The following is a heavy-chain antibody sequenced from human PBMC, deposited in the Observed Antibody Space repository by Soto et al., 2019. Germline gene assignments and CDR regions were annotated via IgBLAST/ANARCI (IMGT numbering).Heavy chain of an antibody. D-gene: IGHD3-10*01. CDR1: GFTFSNYG. CDR2: ISYDGSNT. V-gene: IGHV3-30*18. CDR3: AKDLLSMVRGVIKEIDY. J-gene: IGHJ4*02. Sequence: QVQLVESGGGVVQPGRSLRLSCAASGFTFSNYGIHWVRQAPGKGLEWVAVISYDGSNTYYADSVKGRFTISRDNAKNTLYLQMNSLRAEDTAVYYCAKDLLSMVRGVIKEIDYWGQGTLVTVSS.